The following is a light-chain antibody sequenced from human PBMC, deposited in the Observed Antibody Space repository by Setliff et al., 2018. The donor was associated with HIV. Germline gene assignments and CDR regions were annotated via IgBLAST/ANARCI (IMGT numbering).Light chain of an antibody. CDR2: EVT. V-gene: IGLV2-14*01. CDR1: SSDVGGYPY. CDR3: SSYAITNSLP. Sequence: QSVLTQPASVSGSPGQSITISCTGTSSDVGGYPYVSWYQQHPGKAPKLIIYEVTSRPSGVSHRCSGSKSGNTASLTISGLQAEDEADYYCSSYAITNSLPFGTGTKVTVL. J-gene: IGLJ1*01.